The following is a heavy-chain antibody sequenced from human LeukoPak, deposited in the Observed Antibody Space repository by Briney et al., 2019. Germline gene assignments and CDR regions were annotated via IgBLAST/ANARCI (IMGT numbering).Heavy chain of an antibody. D-gene: IGHD6-19*01. Sequence: QAGGSLRLSCAAAGFTLSNYGMDWVSQAPGKGLGWVALIWLDGRNNLHADWVKGRFTMSRESTKNTLFLQMNSLRAEDTAVYYCAREWGPIAVSGGPGYWGQGALVTVSS. V-gene: IGHV3-33*01. CDR3: AREWGPIAVSGGPGY. J-gene: IGHJ4*02. CDR2: IWLDGRNN. CDR1: GFTLSNYG.